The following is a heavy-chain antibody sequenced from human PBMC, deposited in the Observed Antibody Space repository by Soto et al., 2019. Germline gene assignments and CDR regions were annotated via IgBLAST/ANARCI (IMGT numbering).Heavy chain of an antibody. J-gene: IGHJ6*02. Sequence: QVQLVESGGGVVQPGRSLRLSCAASGFTFSSYGMHWVRQAPGKGLEWVAVISYDGSNKYYADSVKGRFTISRDNSKNTLYLQMNSLRAEDTAVYYCAKGDSSGYYYYYGMDVWGQGTTVTVSS. D-gene: IGHD3-22*01. CDR3: AKGDSSGYYYYYGMDV. CDR2: ISYDGSNK. V-gene: IGHV3-30*18. CDR1: GFTFSSYG.